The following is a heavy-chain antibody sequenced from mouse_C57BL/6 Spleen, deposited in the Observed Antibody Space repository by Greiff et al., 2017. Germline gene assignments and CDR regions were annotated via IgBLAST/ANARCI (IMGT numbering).Heavy chain of an antibody. Sequence: EVKLQESGPGLVKPSQSLSLTCSVTGYSITSGYYWNWIRQFPGNKLEWMGYISYDGSNNYNPSLKNRISITRDTSKNQFFLKLNSVTTEDTATYYWARDWSGGNSFDYWGQGTTLTVSS. D-gene: IGHD3-1*01. CDR2: ISYDGSN. CDR3: ARDWSGGNSFDY. J-gene: IGHJ2*01. V-gene: IGHV3-6*01. CDR1: GYSITSGYY.